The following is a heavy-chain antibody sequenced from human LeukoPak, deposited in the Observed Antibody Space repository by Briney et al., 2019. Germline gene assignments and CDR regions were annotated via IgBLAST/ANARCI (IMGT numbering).Heavy chain of an antibody. V-gene: IGHV3-23*01. CDR2: ISASARNT. J-gene: IGHJ4*02. CDR3: AKLVGTGAIPTDY. CDR1: GFTFSNYA. D-gene: IGHD1-1*01. Sequence: NPGGSLRLSCAASGFTFSNYAMTWVRQAPGKGLECVSVISASARNTDYADSVKGRFTISRDNSKNTLSLQMNSLRAEDTAIYYCAKLVGTGAIPTDYWGQGTLVTVSS.